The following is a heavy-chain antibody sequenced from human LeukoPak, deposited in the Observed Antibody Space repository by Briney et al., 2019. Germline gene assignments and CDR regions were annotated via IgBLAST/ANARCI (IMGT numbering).Heavy chain of an antibody. V-gene: IGHV1-18*01. J-gene: IGHJ6*02. CDR3: ARGPGSTAWIQLWLEGYYYYGMDV. D-gene: IGHD5-18*01. CDR1: GYTFTSYD. Sequence: ASVKVSCKASGYTFTSYDISWVRQAPGQGLEWMGWISAYNGNTNYAQKLQGRVIMTTDTSTSTAYMELRSLRSDDTAVYYCARGPGSTAWIQLWLEGYYYYGMDVWGQGTTVTVSS. CDR2: ISAYNGNT.